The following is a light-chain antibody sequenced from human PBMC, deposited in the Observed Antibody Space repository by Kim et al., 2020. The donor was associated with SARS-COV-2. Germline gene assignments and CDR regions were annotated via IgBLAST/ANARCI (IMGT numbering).Light chain of an antibody. V-gene: IGKV3-20*01. CDR2: GAS. CDR1: QSVSSNY. J-gene: IGKJ4*01. CDR3: QQYGSSPKT. Sequence: EIVLTQSPGTLSLSPGERATLSCRASQSVSSNYLAWYQQKPDQAPRLLIYGASSRATGIPDRFSGSGSGTDFTLTISRLEPEDFAVYYCQQYGSSPKTFGGGTKVEI.